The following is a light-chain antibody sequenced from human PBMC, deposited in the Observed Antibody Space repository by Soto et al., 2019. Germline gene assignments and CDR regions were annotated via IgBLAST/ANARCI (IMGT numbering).Light chain of an antibody. CDR2: DAS. Sequence: EIALTQSPATLSLSPGDRVTLSCRASQTVGRYLSWYQHSPGQGPRLLVYDASNRATGIPARFSGSGSETDVTLTISSLEPEDFAVYYCQQRLHWPITFGQGTRLEIK. CDR3: QQRLHWPIT. V-gene: IGKV3-11*01. J-gene: IGKJ5*01. CDR1: QTVGRY.